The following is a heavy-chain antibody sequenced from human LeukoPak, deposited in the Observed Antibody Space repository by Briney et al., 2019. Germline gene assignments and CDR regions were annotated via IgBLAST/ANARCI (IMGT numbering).Heavy chain of an antibody. CDR3: ARDPLGVYFDY. CDR2: INPSGGST. J-gene: IGHJ4*02. V-gene: IGHV1-46*03. CDR1: GYTFTSYY. Sequence: GASVKVSCNASGYTFTSYYMHWVRQAPGQGLEWMGIINPSGGSTSYAQKFQGRVTMTRDTSTSTVYMELSSLRSEDTAVYYCARDPLGVYFDYWGQGTLVTVSS.